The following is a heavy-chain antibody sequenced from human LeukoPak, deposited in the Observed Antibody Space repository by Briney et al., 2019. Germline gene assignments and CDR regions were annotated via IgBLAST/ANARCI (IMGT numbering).Heavy chain of an antibody. D-gene: IGHD1-26*01. Sequence: ASVKVSCKASGYTFTSYYMHWVRQAPGQGLEWMGIINPSGGSTSYAQKFQGRVTMTRDMSTSTVYMELSSLRSEDTAVYYCARESVGAIIFDYWGQGTLVTVSS. CDR3: ARESVGAIIFDY. J-gene: IGHJ4*02. V-gene: IGHV1-46*01. CDR2: INPSGGST. CDR1: GYTFTSYY.